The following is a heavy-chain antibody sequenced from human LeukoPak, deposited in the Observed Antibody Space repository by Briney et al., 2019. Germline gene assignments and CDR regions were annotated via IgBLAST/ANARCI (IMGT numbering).Heavy chain of an antibody. Sequence: PSETLSLTCTVSGGSISSYYWSWLRQPAGKGLEWIGRIYTSGSTNYNPSLKSRVTMSVDTSKNQFSLKLSSVTAADTAVYYCARVPHSSSFFSIRGNNNWFDPWGQGTLVTVSS. V-gene: IGHV4-4*07. D-gene: IGHD6-13*01. CDR1: GGSISSYY. CDR3: ARVPHSSSFFSIRGNNNWFDP. J-gene: IGHJ5*02. CDR2: IYTSGST.